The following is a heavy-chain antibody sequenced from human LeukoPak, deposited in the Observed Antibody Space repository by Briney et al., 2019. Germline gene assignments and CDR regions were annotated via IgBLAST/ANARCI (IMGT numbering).Heavy chain of an antibody. CDR1: GYTSTGYY. V-gene: IGHV1-2*02. CDR3: ARDRGYCSSTSCYYYYGMDV. J-gene: IGHJ6*02. CDR2: INPNSGGT. D-gene: IGHD2-2*01. Sequence: ASVKVSCKASGYTSTGYYMHWVRQAPGQGLEWMGWINPNSGGTNYAQKFQGRVTMTRDTSISTAYMELSRLRSDDTAVYYCARDRGYCSSTSCYYYYGMDVWGQGTTVTVSS.